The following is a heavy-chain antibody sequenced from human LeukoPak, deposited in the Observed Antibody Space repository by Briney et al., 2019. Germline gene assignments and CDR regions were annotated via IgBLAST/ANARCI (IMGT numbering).Heavy chain of an antibody. CDR1: GFTVTSKY. J-gene: IGHJ4*02. D-gene: IGHD6-19*01. V-gene: IGHV3-66*01. CDR2: IYTGETT. Sequence: GGSLRLSCAASGFTVTSKYMSWVRQAPGKGLEWVAVIYTGETTYYADSVKGRFTISRDNSKNTLYLQMDGLRVEDTAVYYCAKVGAVAAVENWGQGTLVTVSS. CDR3: AKVGAVAAVEN.